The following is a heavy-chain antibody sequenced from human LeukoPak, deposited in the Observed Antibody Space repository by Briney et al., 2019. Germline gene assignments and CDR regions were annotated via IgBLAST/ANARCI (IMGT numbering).Heavy chain of an antibody. CDR3: ARYVLAATGFDY. Sequence: PGGSLRLSCAASGFTFSSYWMHWVRQAPGKGLEWVSSISYTSDYIYHADSVRGRFTTSRDNAKNSLFLQMNSLRAEDTAVYYCARYVLAATGFDYWGQGTLVTVSS. D-gene: IGHD2-15*01. V-gene: IGHV3-21*01. J-gene: IGHJ4*02. CDR2: ISYTSDYI. CDR1: GFTFSSYW.